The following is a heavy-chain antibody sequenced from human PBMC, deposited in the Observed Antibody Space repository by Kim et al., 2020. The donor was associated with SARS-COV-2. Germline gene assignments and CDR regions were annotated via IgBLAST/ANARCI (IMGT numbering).Heavy chain of an antibody. V-gene: IGHV1-2*06. J-gene: IGHJ4*02. CDR2: INPNSGGT. Sequence: ASVKVSCKASGYTFTGYYMHWVRQAPGQGLEWMGRINPNSGGTNYAQKFQGRVTMTRDTSISTAYMELSRLRSDDTAVYYCATDYDILTGYYKEPEFDYWGQGTLVTVSS. CDR1: GYTFTGYY. D-gene: IGHD3-9*01. CDR3: ATDYDILTGYYKEPEFDY.